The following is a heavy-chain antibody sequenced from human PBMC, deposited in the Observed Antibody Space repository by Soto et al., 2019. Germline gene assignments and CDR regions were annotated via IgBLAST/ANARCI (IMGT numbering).Heavy chain of an antibody. V-gene: IGHV3-48*02. CDR3: ARESPELDY. CDR1: GFDFTRYS. CDR2: IDSGGASI. J-gene: IGHJ4*02. Sequence: EVQLVESGGGLVQPGGSLRLSCSASGFDFTRYSMNWVRQAPGKGLEWVSFIDSGGASISYADSVKGRFTISRDNAKNSLYLQMNRLRDEDTALYYCARESPELDYWGRGTLVSVSS.